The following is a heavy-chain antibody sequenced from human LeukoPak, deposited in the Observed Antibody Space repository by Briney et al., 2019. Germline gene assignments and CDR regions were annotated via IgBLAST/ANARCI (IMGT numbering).Heavy chain of an antibody. CDR2: IYPGDSDT. J-gene: IGHJ4*02. CDR3: ARHTRDYYYGRGSYYNDY. D-gene: IGHD3-10*01. V-gene: IGHV5-51*01. CDR1: GYTFTNYW. Sequence: GESLKISCKGSGYTFTNYWIGWVRQMPGKGLEWMGIIYPGDSDTRYSPSFQGQVTISADKSISTAYLQWSSLQASDTAIYYCARHTRDYYYGRGSYYNDYWGQGTLVTVSS.